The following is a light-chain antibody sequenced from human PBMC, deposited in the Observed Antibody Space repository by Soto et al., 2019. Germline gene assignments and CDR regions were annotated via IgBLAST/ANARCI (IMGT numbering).Light chain of an antibody. J-gene: IGKJ1*01. CDR2: GAS. V-gene: IGKV3-15*01. CDR1: QSLNSD. CDR3: QQYGSSPWT. Sequence: EIVMTQSPATLSVSPWERATLSCMASQSLNSDLACYQQKPGQAPRLLIYGASTRATGIPARFSGSESGTDFTLTISRLVPEDFAVYYCQQYGSSPWTFGQGTKVDIK.